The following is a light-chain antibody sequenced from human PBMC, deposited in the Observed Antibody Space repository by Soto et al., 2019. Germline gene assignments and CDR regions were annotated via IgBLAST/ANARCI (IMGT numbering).Light chain of an antibody. CDR1: QTIDSW. J-gene: IGKJ1*01. Sequence: DTEMTPSPSTLSAALGDRVPITCRASQTIDSWLAWYQQRPGKPPNLLIYKASTLASGVPSRFSGSGSGTEFTLTINSLQPDDFATYYCQQYHIYSGTFGQGTKVDI. CDR2: KAS. CDR3: QQYHIYSGT. V-gene: IGKV1-5*03.